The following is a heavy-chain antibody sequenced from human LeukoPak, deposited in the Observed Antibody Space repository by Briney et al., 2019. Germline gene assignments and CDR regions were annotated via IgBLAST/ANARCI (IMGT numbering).Heavy chain of an antibody. CDR1: GFTFSSYG. CDR3: GKDTSSRADY. CDR2: ISYDGSNK. V-gene: IGHV3-30*18. D-gene: IGHD3-16*01. Sequence: GGSLRLSCAASGFTFSSYGMHWVRQAPGKGLEWVAVISYDGSNKYYADSVKGRFTISRDNSKNTLYLQMNSLRAEDTAVYYCGKDTSSRADYWGQGTLVTVSS. J-gene: IGHJ4*02.